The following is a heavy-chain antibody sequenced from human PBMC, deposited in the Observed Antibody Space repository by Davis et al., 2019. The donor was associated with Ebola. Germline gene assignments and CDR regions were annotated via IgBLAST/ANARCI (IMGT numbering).Heavy chain of an antibody. CDR1: GGSFSGYY. J-gene: IGHJ6*02. D-gene: IGHD3-22*01. CDR2: INHSGST. Sequence: SETLSLTCAVYGGSFSGYYWSWIRQPPGKGLEWIGEINHSGSTNYNPSLKSRVTISVDTSKNQFSLKLSSVTAADTAVYYCASGMPPVDSSGYFPNPYYYYGMDVWGQGTTVTVSS. V-gene: IGHV4-34*01. CDR3: ASGMPPVDSSGYFPNPYYYYGMDV.